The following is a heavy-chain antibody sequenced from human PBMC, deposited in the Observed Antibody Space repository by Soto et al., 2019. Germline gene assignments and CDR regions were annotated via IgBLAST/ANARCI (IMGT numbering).Heavy chain of an antibody. CDR1: GYTFTSYY. CDR2: INPSGGST. V-gene: IGHV1-46*01. D-gene: IGHD6-19*01. J-gene: IGHJ6*02. CDR3: ARAVGYYYGMDV. Sequence: GASVQVSCKASGYTFTSYYMHWVRQAPGQGLEWMGIINPSGGSTNYAQKLQGRVTMTTDTSTSTAYMELRSLRSDDTAVYYCARAVGYYYGMDVWGQGTTVTVSS.